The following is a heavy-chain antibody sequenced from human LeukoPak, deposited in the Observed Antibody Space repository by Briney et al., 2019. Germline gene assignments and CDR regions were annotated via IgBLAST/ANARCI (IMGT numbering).Heavy chain of an antibody. CDR1: GGSFSGYY. CDR2: INHSGST. V-gene: IGHV4-34*01. D-gene: IGHD3-22*01. CDR3: ARDPDSSGYYQYYFDY. J-gene: IGHJ4*02. Sequence: SEPLSPTCAVYGGSFSGYYWSWIRQPPGKGLEWIGEINHSGSTNYNPSLKSRVTISVDTSKNQFSLKLSSVTAADTAVYYCARDPDSSGYYQYYFDYWGQGTLVTVSS.